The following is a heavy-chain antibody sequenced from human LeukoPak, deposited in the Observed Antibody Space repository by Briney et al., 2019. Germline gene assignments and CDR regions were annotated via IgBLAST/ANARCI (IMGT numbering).Heavy chain of an antibody. D-gene: IGHD1-26*01. CDR1: GGSISSYY. J-gene: IGHJ5*02. Sequence: PSETLSLTCTVSGGSISSYYWSWIRQPPGKGLEWIGYIYTSGSTNYNPSLKSRVTISVDTSKNQFSLKLSSVTAADTAVYYCARRLYSGSYSSGFDPWGQGTLVTVSS. CDR3: ARRLYSGSYSSGFDP. CDR2: IYTSGST. V-gene: IGHV4-4*09.